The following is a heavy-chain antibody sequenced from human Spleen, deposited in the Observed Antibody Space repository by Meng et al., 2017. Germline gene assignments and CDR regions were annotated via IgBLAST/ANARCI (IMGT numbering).Heavy chain of an antibody. J-gene: IGHJ4*02. V-gene: IGHV5-51*01. D-gene: IGHD4-17*01. CDR3: ARMGHGDYGRLFDY. CDR2: MDPNDSDI. Sequence: KVSCKGSGYTFTSYWIGWVRQMPGKGLEWMGIMDPNDSDIRYSPSFQGQVTISADKSISTAYLQWSSLKASDTAMYYCARMGHGDYGRLFDYWGQGTLVTVSS. CDR1: GYTFTSYW.